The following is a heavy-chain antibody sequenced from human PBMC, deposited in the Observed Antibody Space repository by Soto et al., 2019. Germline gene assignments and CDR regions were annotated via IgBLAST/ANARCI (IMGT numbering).Heavy chain of an antibody. Sequence: SETLSLTCAVYGGSFSGYYWSWIRQPPGKGLEWIGEINHIGSTNYNPSLKSRVTISVDTSKNQFSLKLSSVTAADTAVYYCAIRVAARNWFDPWGQGTLVTVSS. CDR2: INHIGST. D-gene: IGHD6-6*01. CDR3: AIRVAARNWFDP. J-gene: IGHJ5*02. V-gene: IGHV4-34*01. CDR1: GGSFSGYY.